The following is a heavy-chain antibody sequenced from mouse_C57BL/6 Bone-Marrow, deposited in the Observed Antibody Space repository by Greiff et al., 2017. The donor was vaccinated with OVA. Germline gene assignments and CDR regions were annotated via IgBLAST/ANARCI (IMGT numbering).Heavy chain of an antibody. CDR3: ARSGYGYDGFAY. D-gene: IGHD2-2*01. V-gene: IGHV1-26*01. Sequence: EVQLQQSGPELVKPGASVKISCKASGYTFTDYYMNWVKQSHGKSLEWIGDINPNNGGTSYNQKFKGKATLTVDKSSSTAYMELRSLTSEDSAVYYCARSGYGYDGFAYWGQGTLVTVSA. CDR2: INPNNGGT. CDR1: GYTFTDYY. J-gene: IGHJ3*01.